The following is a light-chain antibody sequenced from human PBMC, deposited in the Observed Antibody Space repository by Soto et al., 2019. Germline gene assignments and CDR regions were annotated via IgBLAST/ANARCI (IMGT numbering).Light chain of an antibody. CDR1: QGIANF. J-gene: IGKJ3*01. CDR2: GAS. Sequence: IQLTQSPSSLSASVGDRVTISCRASQGIANFLAWYQQKPGKAPKLLIYGASTVQSGVPSRFSGSGSGTDFTLTISSLQPEDFATYYCQQLNSFPIPFGPGTKVDIK. V-gene: IGKV1-9*01. CDR3: QQLNSFPIP.